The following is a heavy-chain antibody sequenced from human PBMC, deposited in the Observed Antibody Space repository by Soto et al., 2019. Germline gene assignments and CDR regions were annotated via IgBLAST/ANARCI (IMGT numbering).Heavy chain of an antibody. Sequence: GGSLRLSCEASGFTLRNYAMTWIRQAPGKGLEWVSLISANDVGTYYAESVKTRFTISTDQSRNTVYLQMDSLRADDTAIYYCAKAKNDYNWDNRHPFDYWGQGTLVTVSS. D-gene: IGHD1-20*01. V-gene: IGHV3-23*01. J-gene: IGHJ4*02. CDR2: ISANDVGT. CDR3: AKAKNDYNWDNRHPFDY. CDR1: GFTLRNYA.